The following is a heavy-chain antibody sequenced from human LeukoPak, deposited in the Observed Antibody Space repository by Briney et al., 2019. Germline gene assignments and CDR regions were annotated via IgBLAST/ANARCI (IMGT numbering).Heavy chain of an antibody. J-gene: IGHJ4*02. CDR3: AREASDGSSFGY. CDR1: GYTFTGYY. D-gene: IGHD6-13*01. V-gene: IGHV1-2*06. CDR2: INPNSGGT. Sequence: GASVKVSCKASGYTFTGYYMHWVRQAPGQGLEWMGRINPNSGGTYYAQKFQGRVTMTRDTSISTAYMELSRLRSDDTAVYYCAREASDGSSFGYWGQGTLVTVSS.